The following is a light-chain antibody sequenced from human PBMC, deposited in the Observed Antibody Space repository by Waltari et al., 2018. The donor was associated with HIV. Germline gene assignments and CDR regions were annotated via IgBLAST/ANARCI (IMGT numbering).Light chain of an antibody. CDR1: QSISSW. CDR2: KAS. J-gene: IGKJ4*01. Sequence: DIQMTQSPSTLSASVGDRVTITCRASQSISSWLAWYQQKPGKAPKLLIYKASTLESGVPSRFSGSGSETEFTLTISSLQPDDFATYYCQQYDSYSLAFGGGTKVESK. V-gene: IGKV1-5*03. CDR3: QQYDSYSLA.